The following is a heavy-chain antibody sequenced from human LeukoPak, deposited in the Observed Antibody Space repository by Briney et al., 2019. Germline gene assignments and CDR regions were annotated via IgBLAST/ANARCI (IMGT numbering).Heavy chain of an antibody. V-gene: IGHV4-61*02. D-gene: IGHD3/OR15-3a*01. Sequence: SETLSLTCSVSGGSVSIGSYYWSWIRQSAGKGLEWIGRIYVSGTTDYNPSLESRVTIFKDMSKNQLFLRLSSVTAADTAVYYCARTNDFWTGYYEKWGRGTLVTVSS. J-gene: IGHJ4*02. CDR3: ARTNDFWTGYYEK. CDR2: IYVSGTT. CDR1: GGSVSIGSYY.